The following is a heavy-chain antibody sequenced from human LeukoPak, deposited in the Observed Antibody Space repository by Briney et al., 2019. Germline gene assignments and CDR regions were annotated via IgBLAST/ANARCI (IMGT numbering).Heavy chain of an antibody. Sequence: PSETLSLTCTVSGGSISSYYWSWIRQPPGKGLEWIGYIYYSGSTNYNPSLKSRVTISVDTSKNQFSLKLSSVTAADTAVYYCARKGPYYYGSGSYHWGQGTLVTVSS. CDR3: ARKGPYYYGSGSYH. CDR1: GGSISSYY. V-gene: IGHV4-59*01. CDR2: IYYSGST. J-gene: IGHJ4*02. D-gene: IGHD3-10*01.